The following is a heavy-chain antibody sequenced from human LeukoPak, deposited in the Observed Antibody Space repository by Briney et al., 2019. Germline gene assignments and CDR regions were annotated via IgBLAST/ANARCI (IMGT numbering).Heavy chain of an antibody. Sequence: SETLSLTCAVYGGSFSGDYWSWIRQPPGKGLEWIGEINHSGSTNYNPSLKSRVTISVDTSENQFSLKLSSVTAADTAVYYCARALAGETMSAGTGRGIDYWGQGTLVTVSS. CDR3: ARALAGETMSAGTGRGIDY. CDR1: GGSFSGDY. CDR2: INHSGST. D-gene: IGHD6-19*01. J-gene: IGHJ4*02. V-gene: IGHV4-34*01.